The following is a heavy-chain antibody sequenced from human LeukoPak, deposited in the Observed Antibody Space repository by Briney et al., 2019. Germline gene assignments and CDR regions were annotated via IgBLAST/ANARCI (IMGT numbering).Heavy chain of an antibody. CDR1: GYSFTSYW. J-gene: IGHJ4*02. D-gene: IGHD4-17*01. Sequence: GESLKISCKASGYSFTSYWIGWVRQMPGKGLEWMGIIYPGDSDTRYSPSFQGQVTISADKSISTAYLQWSSLKASDTAMYYCARAAAYGDYGSYYFDYWGQGTLVTVSS. CDR2: IYPGDSDT. CDR3: ARAAAYGDYGSYYFDY. V-gene: IGHV5-51*01.